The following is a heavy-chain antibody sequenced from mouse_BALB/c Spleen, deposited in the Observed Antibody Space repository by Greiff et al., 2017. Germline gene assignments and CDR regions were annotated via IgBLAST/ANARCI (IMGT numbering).Heavy chain of an antibody. V-gene: IGHV14-3*02. J-gene: IGHJ4*01. CDR3: ARGGIHYYGTGYAMDY. Sequence: VQLKESGAELVKPGASVKLSCTASGFNIKDTYMHWVKQRPEQGLEWIGRIDPANGNTKYDPKFQGKATITADTSSNTAYLQLSSLTSEDTAVYYCARGGIHYYGTGYAMDYWGQGTSVTVSS. D-gene: IGHD1-2*01. CDR2: IDPANGNT. CDR1: GFNIKDTY.